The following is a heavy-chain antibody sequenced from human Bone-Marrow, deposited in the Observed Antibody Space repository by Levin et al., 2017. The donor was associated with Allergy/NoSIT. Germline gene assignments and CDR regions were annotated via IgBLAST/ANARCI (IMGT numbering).Heavy chain of an antibody. Sequence: SETLSLTCAVYGGSFSGYYWSWIRQPPGKGLEWIGEINHSGSTNYNPSLKSRVTISVDTSKNQFSLKLSSVTAADTAVYYCARTGSGYLKYWGQGTLVTVSS. V-gene: IGHV4-34*01. CDR1: GGSFSGYY. CDR2: INHSGST. D-gene: IGHD3-22*01. CDR3: ARTGSGYLKY. J-gene: IGHJ4*02.